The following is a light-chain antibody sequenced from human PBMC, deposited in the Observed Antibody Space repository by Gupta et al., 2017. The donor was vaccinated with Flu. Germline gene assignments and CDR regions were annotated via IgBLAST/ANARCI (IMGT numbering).Light chain of an antibody. Sequence: PSSLSASVGDRVTITCRASQSIRRYLNWYQHKPGKAPNLLIYTATSFQSGVPSRFSGSGSGTDFTLTITSLQPEDFATYYCQQTYSAPWTFGQGTXVEVK. CDR2: TAT. CDR3: QQTYSAPWT. V-gene: IGKV1-39*01. CDR1: QSIRRY. J-gene: IGKJ1*01.